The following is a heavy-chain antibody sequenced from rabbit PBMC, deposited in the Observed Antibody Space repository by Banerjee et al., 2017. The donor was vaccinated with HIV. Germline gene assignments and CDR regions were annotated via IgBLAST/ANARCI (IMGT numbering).Heavy chain of an antibody. D-gene: IGHD4-1*01. J-gene: IGHJ4*01. CDR3: ARDNNGWGSYFHL. V-gene: IGHV1S8*01. Sequence: VNGRFTISLDNAQNTVFLQMTSLTAADTATYFCARDNNGWGSYFHLWGPGTLVTVS.